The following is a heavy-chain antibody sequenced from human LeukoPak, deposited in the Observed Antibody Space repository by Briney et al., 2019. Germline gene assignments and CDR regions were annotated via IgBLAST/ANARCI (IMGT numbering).Heavy chain of an antibody. CDR3: ARKVDIVSRQDPGGAFDI. CDR2: INHSGST. D-gene: IGHD2-15*01. V-gene: IGHV4-34*01. J-gene: IGHJ3*02. CDR1: GGSFSGYY. Sequence: SETLSLTCAVYGGSFSGYYWSWIRQPPGKGLEWIGEINHSGSTNYNPSLKSRVTISVDTSKNQFSLKLSSVTAADTAVYYCARKVDIVSRQDPGGAFDIWGQGTMVTVSS.